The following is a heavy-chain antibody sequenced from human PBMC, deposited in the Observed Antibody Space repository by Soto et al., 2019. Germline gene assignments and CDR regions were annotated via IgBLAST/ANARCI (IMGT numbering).Heavy chain of an antibody. V-gene: IGHV4-59*01. Sequence: SETLSLTCTVSGGSISSYYWSWIRQPPGKGLEWIGYIYYSGSTNYNPSLKSRVTISVDTSKNQFSLKLSSVTAADTAVYYCAREGHLGELSWGEGTLVTVSS. D-gene: IGHD3-16*02. CDR3: AREGHLGELS. CDR1: GGSISSYY. J-gene: IGHJ4*02. CDR2: IYYSGST.